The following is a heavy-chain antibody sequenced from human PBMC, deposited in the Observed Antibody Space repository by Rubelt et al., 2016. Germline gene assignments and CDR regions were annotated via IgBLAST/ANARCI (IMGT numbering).Heavy chain of an antibody. V-gene: IGHV3-7*01. CDR1: GFTFSSYA. J-gene: IGHJ5*02. CDR3: ARVGYDYVWGSYRPSWFDP. Sequence: EVQVLESGGGLVQPGGSLRLSCVASGFTFSSYAMSWVRQAPGKGLEWVANIKQDGSEKYYVESVKGRFNICRDNAKNSLYRQMNSRRAEDTAVYYCARVGYDYVWGSYRPSWFDPWGQGTLVTVSS. D-gene: IGHD3-16*02. CDR2: IKQDGSEK.